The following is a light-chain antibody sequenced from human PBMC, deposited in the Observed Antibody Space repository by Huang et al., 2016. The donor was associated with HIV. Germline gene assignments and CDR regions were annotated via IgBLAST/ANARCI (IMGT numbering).Light chain of an antibody. J-gene: IGKJ1*01. Sequence: EIVLTQSPGTLSLSAGERATLSCRASESISSFLAWYQQKPGRAPRLLIHGASRRATGIPDRFSGSGSGTGFTLTISRREPEDFAVYYCQQYSTTQWTFGQGTKVAIK. CDR2: GAS. CDR3: QQYSTTQWT. CDR1: ESISSF. V-gene: IGKV3-20*01.